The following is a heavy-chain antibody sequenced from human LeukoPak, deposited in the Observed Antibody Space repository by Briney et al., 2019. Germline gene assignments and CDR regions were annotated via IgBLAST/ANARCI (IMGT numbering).Heavy chain of an antibody. D-gene: IGHD7-27*01. CDR2: IRNKANSYIT. CDR1: GFTFSDHY. J-gene: IGHJ4*02. Sequence: GGSLRLSCAASGFTFSDHYMDWVRQAPGKGLEWVSRIRNKANSYITEYAASVKGRFAISRDDSKNSVVLQLNSLKTEDTAVYYCTRVNLRTGERFFDYWGQGTLVTVSS. CDR3: TRVNLRTGERFFDY. V-gene: IGHV3-72*01.